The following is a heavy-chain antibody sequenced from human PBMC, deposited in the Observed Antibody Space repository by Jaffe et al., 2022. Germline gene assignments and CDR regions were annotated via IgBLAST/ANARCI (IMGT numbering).Heavy chain of an antibody. CDR2: IYHSGST. D-gene: IGHD3-3*01. Sequence: QVQLQESGPGLVKPSGTLSLTCAVSGGSISSSNWWSWVRQPPGKGLEWIGEIYHSGSTNYNPSLKSRVTISVDKSKNQFSLKLSSVTAADTAVYYCARESGYDFWSGYYTGRWFDPWGQGTLVTVSS. J-gene: IGHJ5*02. CDR1: GGSISSSNW. CDR3: ARESGYDFWSGYYTGRWFDP. V-gene: IGHV4-4*02.